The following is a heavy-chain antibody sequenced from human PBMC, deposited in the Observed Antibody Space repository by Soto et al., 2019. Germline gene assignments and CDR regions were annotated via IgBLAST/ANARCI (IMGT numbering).Heavy chain of an antibody. CDR3: ARGKHRWLQLWYFDL. J-gene: IGHJ2*01. Sequence: QVQLVQSGAEVKKPGSSVTVSCKASGSTFSSYTISCVRQAPGQGLEWMGGIIPVFGTANYAQKFQGRVTITTDESTSTAYMELSSLRSEDTAVYYCARGKHRWLQLWYFDLWGRGTLVTVSS. D-gene: IGHD5-12*01. CDR1: GSTFSSYT. V-gene: IGHV1-69*05. CDR2: IIPVFGTA.